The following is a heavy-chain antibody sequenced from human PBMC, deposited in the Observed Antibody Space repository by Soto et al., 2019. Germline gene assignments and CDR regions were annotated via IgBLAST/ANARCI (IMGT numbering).Heavy chain of an antibody. CDR3: ARDYSGGYNWFDT. V-gene: IGHV4-59*01. J-gene: IGHJ5*02. CDR1: GGSITNYY. D-gene: IGHD2-15*01. CDR2: IYYSGYT. Sequence: SETLSLTCTVSGGSITNYYWNWIRQTPGKGLEWIAYIYYSGYTNYNPSLKSRVTISVDTSKNQFSLHLSSVTAADTAVYYCARDYSGGYNWFDTWGQGTLVT.